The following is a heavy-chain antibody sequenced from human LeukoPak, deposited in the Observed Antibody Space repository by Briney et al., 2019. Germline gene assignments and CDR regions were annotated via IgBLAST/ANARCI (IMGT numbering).Heavy chain of an antibody. CDR1: GFTFSSYA. CDR3: AKTPDHIVAVTAGRYFDY. CDR2: ISGSGGST. V-gene: IGHV3-23*01. D-gene: IGHD2-21*02. J-gene: IGHJ4*02. Sequence: PGGSLRLSCAASGFTFSSYAMSWVRQAPGKGLEWVSAISGSGGSTYYADSVKGRFTISRDNSKNTLYLQMNSLRAEDTAVYYCAKTPDHIVAVTAGRYFDYCGQATLVTVSS.